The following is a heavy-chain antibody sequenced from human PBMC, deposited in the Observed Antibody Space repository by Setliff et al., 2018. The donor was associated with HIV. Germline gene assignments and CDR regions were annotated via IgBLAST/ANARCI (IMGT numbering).Heavy chain of an antibody. Sequence: PGGSLRLSCAASGFTFSTYAMGWVRQAPGKGPEWVSTIGAVGGPTHYAESVKGRFTISKDNSKNTLYLQMSSLRDEDTAVYYCAKVFVFGVDAFDIWGQGTMVTVSS. CDR3: AKVFVFGVDAFDI. J-gene: IGHJ3*02. V-gene: IGHV3-23*01. D-gene: IGHD3-10*02. CDR1: GFTFSTYA. CDR2: IGAVGGPT.